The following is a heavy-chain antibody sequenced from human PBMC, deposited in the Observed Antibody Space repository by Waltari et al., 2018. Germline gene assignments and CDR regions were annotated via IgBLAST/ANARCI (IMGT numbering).Heavy chain of an antibody. Sequence: EVQLVESGGGLVQPGGSLRLSCVASGFIFSTYWMDWVRQAPGKGLVWVSRINSDESSTTYADYVKGRFTITRDNAKNTLYLHMSSLRAEDTAVYYCVRENIAAAGLESWGQGTLVTVSS. CDR2: INSDESST. CDR3: VRENIAAAGLES. J-gene: IGHJ4*02. V-gene: IGHV3-74*01. D-gene: IGHD6-13*01. CDR1: GFIFSTYW.